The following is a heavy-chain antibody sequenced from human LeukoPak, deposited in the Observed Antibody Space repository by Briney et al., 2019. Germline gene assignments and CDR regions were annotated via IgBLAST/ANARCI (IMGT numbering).Heavy chain of an antibody. CDR3: ASTEPGIAAAGQFDY. V-gene: IGHV4-4*07. D-gene: IGHD6-13*01. CDR2: IYTSGST. J-gene: IGHJ4*02. Sequence: SENLSLTCTVSGGSISSYYWSWIRQPAGKGLEWIGRIYTSGSTNYNPSLKSRVTISVDTSKNQFSLKLSSVTAADTAVYYCASTEPGIAAAGQFDYWGQGTLVTVSS. CDR1: GGSISSYY.